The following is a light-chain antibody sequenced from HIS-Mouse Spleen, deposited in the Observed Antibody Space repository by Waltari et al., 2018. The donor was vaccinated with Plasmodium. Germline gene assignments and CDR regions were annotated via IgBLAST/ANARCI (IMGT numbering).Light chain of an antibody. J-gene: IGLJ3*02. V-gene: IGLV2-23*01. CDR3: CSYAGSSTNWV. CDR2: EGS. Sequence: QSALTQPASVSGSPGQSITIPCTGTSSDVGSYNLLSWYQQHPGQAPKLMIYEGSKRPSGVSNRFSGSKSGNTASLTISGLQAEDEADYYCCSYAGSSTNWVFGGGTKLTVL. CDR1: SSDVGSYNL.